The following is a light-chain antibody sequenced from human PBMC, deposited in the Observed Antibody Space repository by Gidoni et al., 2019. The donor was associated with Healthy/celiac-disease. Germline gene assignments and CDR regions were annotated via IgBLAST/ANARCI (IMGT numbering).Light chain of an antibody. CDR1: QSVSSSY. J-gene: IGKJ2*01. CDR2: GAS. Sequence: EIVLPQSPGTLSLSPGERATLSCRASQSVSSSYLAWYQQKPGQAPRLLMYGASSRATGIPDRFSGSGSGKDFTLTISRLEPEDFAVYYGQQYGSAPYTFGQGTKLEIK. V-gene: IGKV3-20*01. CDR3: QQYGSAPYT.